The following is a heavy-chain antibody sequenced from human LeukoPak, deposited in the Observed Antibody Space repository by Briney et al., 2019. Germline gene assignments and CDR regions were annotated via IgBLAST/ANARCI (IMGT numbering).Heavy chain of an antibody. J-gene: IGHJ4*02. CDR2: IDGPTYRT. CDR1: GFTFSNYA. D-gene: IGHD1-26*01. V-gene: IGHV3-23*01. Sequence: AGGSLRLSCAASGFTFSNYAMSWVRQAPGKGLEWVSTIDGPTYRTHYADSVKGRFTISRDNSKNTLYLQMNSLRAEDTAVYSCAVPQWELLNWGQGTLVTVSS. CDR3: AVPQWELLN.